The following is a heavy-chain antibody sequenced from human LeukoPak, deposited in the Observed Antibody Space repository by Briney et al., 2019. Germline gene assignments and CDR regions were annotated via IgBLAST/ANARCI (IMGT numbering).Heavy chain of an antibody. V-gene: IGHV4-61*02. CDR1: GGSISSGDYY. CDR2: IYTGGST. CDR3: ARGLLGATGYFQH. D-gene: IGHD1-26*01. Sequence: PSQTLSLTCTVSGGSISSGDYYWSWIRQPPGKGLEWIGRIYTGGSTNYNPSLKSRVTMSVDTSQNQFSLKVRSVTAADTAVYYCARGLLGATGYFQHWGQGTLVTVSS. J-gene: IGHJ1*01.